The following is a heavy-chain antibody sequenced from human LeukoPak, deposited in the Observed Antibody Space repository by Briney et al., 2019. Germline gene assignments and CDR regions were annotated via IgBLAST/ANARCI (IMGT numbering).Heavy chain of an antibody. Sequence: SETLSLTCTVSGYSVSSGYYWGWIRQPPGEGLGWIGNIYYSGRTYYNPSLKSRVTISVDTSKNQFSLKLSSVTAADTAVYYCARQYSSYSSVDYWGQGTLVTVSS. CDR2: IYYSGRT. CDR3: ARQYSSYSSVDY. CDR1: GYSVSSGYY. V-gene: IGHV4-38-2*02. J-gene: IGHJ4*02. D-gene: IGHD6-6*01.